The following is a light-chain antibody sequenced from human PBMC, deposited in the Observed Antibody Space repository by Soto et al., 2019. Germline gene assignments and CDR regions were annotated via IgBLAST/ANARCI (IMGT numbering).Light chain of an antibody. J-gene: IGLJ2*01. CDR2: DVS. CDR3: SSYTSSSTLVV. V-gene: IGLV2-14*01. CDR1: SSDVGGYNY. Sequence: QSAVTQTASVSGSPGQSITISCTGTSSDVGGYNYVSWYQQHPGKAPKLMIYDVSNRPSGVSNRFSGSKSGNTASLTISGLQAEDEADYYCSSYTSSSTLVVFGGGTKLTVL.